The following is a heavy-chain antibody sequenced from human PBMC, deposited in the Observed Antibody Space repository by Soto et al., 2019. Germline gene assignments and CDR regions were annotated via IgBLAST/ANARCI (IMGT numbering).Heavy chain of an antibody. CDR3: VIVYGDFDY. D-gene: IGHD4-17*01. J-gene: IGHJ4*02. Sequence: SETLSLTCAVYGGSFSGYYWTWIRQPPGKGLEWIGEINHSGSTNYNPSLKSRVTISVDTSKNQFSLKLSSVTAADTAVYYCVIVYGDFDYWGQGTLVTVSS. CDR1: GGSFSGYY. V-gene: IGHV4-34*01. CDR2: INHSGST.